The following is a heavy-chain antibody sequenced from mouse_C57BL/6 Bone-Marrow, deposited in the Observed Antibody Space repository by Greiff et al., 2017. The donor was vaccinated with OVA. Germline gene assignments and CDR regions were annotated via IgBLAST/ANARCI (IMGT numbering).Heavy chain of an antibody. CDR1: GYTFTSYG. CDR2: IYIGNGYT. D-gene: IGHD2-5*01. V-gene: IGHV1-58*01. Sequence: EVKLQEPGAELVRPGSSVKMSCKTSGYTFTSYGINWVKQRPGQGLEWIGYIYIGNGYTEYNEKFKGKATLTSDTSSSTAYMQLSSLTSEDSAIYFCASPSYSNYLRDAIDFWGQGTSVTVSS. J-gene: IGHJ4*01. CDR3: ASPSYSNYLRDAIDF.